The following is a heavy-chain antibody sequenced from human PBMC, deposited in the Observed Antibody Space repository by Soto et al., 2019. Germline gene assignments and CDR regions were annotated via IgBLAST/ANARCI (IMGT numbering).Heavy chain of an antibody. J-gene: IGHJ4*02. CDR2: INHSGST. V-gene: IGHV4-34*01. CDR1: GGSFSGYY. D-gene: IGHD3-10*01. CDR3: ARGTMVRGVICYFDY. Sequence: QVQLQQWGAGLLKPSETLSLTCAVCGGSFSGYYWSWIRQPPGKGLEWIGEINHSGSTNYNPSLKSRVTISVDTSKNQFSLKLSSVTAADTAVYYCARGTMVRGVICYFDYWGQGTLVTVSS.